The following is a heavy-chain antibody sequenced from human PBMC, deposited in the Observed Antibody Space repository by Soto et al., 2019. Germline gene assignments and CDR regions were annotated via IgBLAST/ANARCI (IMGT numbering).Heavy chain of an antibody. V-gene: IGHV4-61*01. CDR2: IYYIGTT. D-gene: IGHD3-16*01. CDR1: DGSVNTSNYY. CDR3: AREEKQLSRYGGDFDY. J-gene: IGHJ4*02. Sequence: QVQLQESGPGLVKPSETLSLTCSVSDGSVNTSNYYWSWIRQPPGKVLEWIGHIYYIGTTNYNPSLKRLVTISVDTSKNQFSLKVTSVTAADTAVYFCAREEKQLSRYGGDFDYCGQGILVTVSS.